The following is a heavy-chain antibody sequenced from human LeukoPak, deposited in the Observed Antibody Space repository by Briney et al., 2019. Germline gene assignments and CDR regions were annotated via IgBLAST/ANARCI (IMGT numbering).Heavy chain of an antibody. Sequence: GGSLRLSCAASGFSVSNTYMSWVRQAPGKGLEWVSAISGGTGSTYYADSVKGRFTISRDNSKNTLYLQMNTLRAEDTAVYYCAKGRAAVADTDDDYWGQGTLVTVSS. V-gene: IGHV3-23*01. D-gene: IGHD6-19*01. CDR1: GFSVSNTY. J-gene: IGHJ4*02. CDR3: AKGRAAVADTDDDY. CDR2: ISGGTGST.